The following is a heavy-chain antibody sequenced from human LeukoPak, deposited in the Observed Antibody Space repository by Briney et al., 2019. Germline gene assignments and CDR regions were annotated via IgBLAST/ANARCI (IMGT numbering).Heavy chain of an antibody. V-gene: IGHV1-8*03. D-gene: IGHD2-15*01. CDR1: GYTFTSYD. CDR3: ANGDGFCSGGNCAGGH. Sequence: ASVKVSCKASGYTFTSYDINWVRQATGQGLEWMGWMNPNSGNTGYAQKFQGRVTITRNTSISTAYMELSSLRSEDTAVYYCANGDGFCSGGNCAGGHWGQGTLVIVSS. J-gene: IGHJ4*02. CDR2: MNPNSGNT.